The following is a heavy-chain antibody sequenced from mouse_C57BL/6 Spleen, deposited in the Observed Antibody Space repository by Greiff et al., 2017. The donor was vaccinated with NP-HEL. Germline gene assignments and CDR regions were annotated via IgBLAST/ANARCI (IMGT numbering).Heavy chain of an antibody. CDR1: GYTFTDYY. CDR2: INPYNGGT. CDR3: ARRGSSGYYQGAMDD. J-gene: IGHJ4*01. D-gene: IGHD3-2*02. Sequence: EVQLQQSGPVLVKPGASVKMSCKASGYTFTDYYMHWVKQSHGQSLEWIGVINPYNGGTSYNQKFKGKATLTVDKSSSTAYMELNSLTSEDSAVYCWARRGSSGYYQGAMDDWGQGTSVTVSS. V-gene: IGHV1-19*01.